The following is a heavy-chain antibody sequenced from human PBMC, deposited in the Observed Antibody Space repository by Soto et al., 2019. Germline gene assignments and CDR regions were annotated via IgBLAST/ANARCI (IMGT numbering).Heavy chain of an antibody. CDR2: ITSSSNIK. V-gene: IGHV3-48*04. CDR1: GFMFSTYN. J-gene: IGHJ4*02. CDR3: ARVPLSHYCFDY. Sequence: GGSLRLSCAASGFMFSTYNMNWVRQAPGKGLEWVSYITSSSNIKLYADSVKGRFTISRDNAKNSLYLQMNSLRAEDTAVYYCARVPLSHYCFDYWGQGTLVTVSS.